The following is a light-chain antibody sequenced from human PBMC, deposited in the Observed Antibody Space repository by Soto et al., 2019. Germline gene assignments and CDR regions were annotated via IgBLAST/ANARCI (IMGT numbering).Light chain of an antibody. Sequence: QSVLTQPTSVSGAPGQRVTISCTGSSSNIGAGYDVHWYQQLPGTAPKLLIYGNSNRPSGVPDRFSGSQSGTSASLAITGLQAEDEADYYCQSYDSSLSGSVFGGGTQLTVL. V-gene: IGLV1-40*01. CDR1: SSNIGAGYD. J-gene: IGLJ7*01. CDR3: QSYDSSLSGSV. CDR2: GNS.